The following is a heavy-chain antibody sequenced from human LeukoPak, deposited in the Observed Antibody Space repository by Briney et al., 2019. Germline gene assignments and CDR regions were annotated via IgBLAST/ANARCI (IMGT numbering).Heavy chain of an antibody. CDR2: ISSSSGII. D-gene: IGHD1/OR15-1a*01. CDR1: GFTFSNYN. CDR3: ATDFNKGFDP. J-gene: IGHJ5*02. V-gene: IGHV3-48*04. Sequence: GGSLRLSCAASGFTFSNYNMNWVRQAPGKGLEWVSYISSSSGIIYYADSVKGRFTISRDNAKNSLYLQMDSLRVEDTAVYYYATDFNKGFDPWGQGTLVTVSS.